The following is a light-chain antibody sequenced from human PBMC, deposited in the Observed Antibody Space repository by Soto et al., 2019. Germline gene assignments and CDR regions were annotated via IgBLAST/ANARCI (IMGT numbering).Light chain of an antibody. CDR2: EVT. J-gene: IGLJ1*01. CDR1: SSDVGGYNY. V-gene: IGLV2-8*01. CDR3: SSYADSNSYV. Sequence: QSVLTQPPSASGSPGQSVTISCTGTSSDVGGYNYVYWYQQHPGKAPKLMIYEVTKRPSGVPDRFSGSKSGSTASLTVSGLQAEDEADYYCSSYADSNSYVFGTGTRSPS.